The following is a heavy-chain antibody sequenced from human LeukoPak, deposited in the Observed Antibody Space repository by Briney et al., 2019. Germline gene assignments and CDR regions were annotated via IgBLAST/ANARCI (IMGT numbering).Heavy chain of an antibody. D-gene: IGHD3-9*01. J-gene: IGHJ6*02. CDR1: GFTVSSNY. Sequence: GGSLRLSCAASGFTVSSNYMSWVRQAPGKGLEWVAVISYDGSNKYYADSVKGRFTISRDNSKNTLYLQMNSLRAEDTAVYYCAREVNDILTGYRNYYYYYGMDVWGQGTTVTVSS. V-gene: IGHV3-30-3*01. CDR3: AREVNDILTGYRNYYYYYGMDV. CDR2: ISYDGSNK.